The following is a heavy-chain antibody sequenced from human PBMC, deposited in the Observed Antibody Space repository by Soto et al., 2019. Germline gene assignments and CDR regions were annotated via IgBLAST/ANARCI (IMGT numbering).Heavy chain of an antibody. Sequence: GGSLRLSCAASGFTFSSYAMSWVRQAPGKGLEWVSAISGSGGSTYYADSVKGRFTISRDNSKNTLYLQMNGLRAEDTAVYYCAKVTARDPDRFDYWGQGTLVTVSS. CDR3: AKVTARDPDRFDY. D-gene: IGHD1-20*01. CDR2: ISGSGGST. V-gene: IGHV3-23*01. CDR1: GFTFSSYA. J-gene: IGHJ4*02.